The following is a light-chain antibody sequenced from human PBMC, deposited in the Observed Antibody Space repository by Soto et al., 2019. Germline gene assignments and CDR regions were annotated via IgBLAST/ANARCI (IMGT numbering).Light chain of an antibody. CDR2: EGT. V-gene: IGLV2-23*01. CDR1: SSDVGKYKF. Sequence: QSLLTQPASVSGSPGQSISVSCTGTSSDVGKYKFVSWYQQHPGKAPKLLIYEGTKRPSGVSNRFSGSKSGNTASLTISGLQAEDEADYYCCSHAGGGTLVFGGGTKLTVL. CDR3: CSHAGGGTLV. J-gene: IGLJ3*02.